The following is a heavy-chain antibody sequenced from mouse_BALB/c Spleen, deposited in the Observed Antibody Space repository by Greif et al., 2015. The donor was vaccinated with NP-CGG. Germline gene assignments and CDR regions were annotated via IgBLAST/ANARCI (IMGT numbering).Heavy chain of an antibody. CDR1: GFTFSDYY. CDR3: ARHDGYYEGFAY. V-gene: IGHV5-12*02. D-gene: IGHD2-3*01. Sequence: DVMLVESGGGLVQPGGSLKLSCATSGFTFSDYYMYWVRQTPEKRLEWVAYISNGGGSTYYPDTVKGRFTISRDNAKNTLYLQMSRLKSEDTAMYYCARHDGYYEGFAYWGQGTLVTVSA. J-gene: IGHJ3*01. CDR2: ISNGGGST.